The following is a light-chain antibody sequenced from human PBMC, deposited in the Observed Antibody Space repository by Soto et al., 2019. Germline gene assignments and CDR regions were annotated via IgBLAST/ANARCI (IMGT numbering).Light chain of an antibody. CDR1: RSNVGTNH. J-gene: IGLJ3*02. V-gene: IGLV1-44*01. Sequence: QPVLTQPPSASGTPGQRVTISCSGSRSNVGTNHVNWYQQFPGSAPKLLIHSGDQRPSGVPDRFSGSESGTSASLAISGLLSADEADYYCAVWDDGLNGWVFGGGTKLTVL. CDR3: AVWDDGLNGWV. CDR2: SGD.